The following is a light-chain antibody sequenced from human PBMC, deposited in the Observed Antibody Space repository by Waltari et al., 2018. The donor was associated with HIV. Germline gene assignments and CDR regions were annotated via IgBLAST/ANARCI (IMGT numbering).Light chain of an antibody. V-gene: IGKV3-20*01. CDR2: GAS. CDR3: QHWGT. Sequence: ELVLTQSPGPLSLSPGERANLSCRASPRVSSSYLAWYQQKPGQAPRLLIYGASSRATGIPDRFSVSGSGTDFTLTISGLEPEDVAGYYCQHWGTFGPGTKVDIK. J-gene: IGKJ3*01. CDR1: PRVSSSY.